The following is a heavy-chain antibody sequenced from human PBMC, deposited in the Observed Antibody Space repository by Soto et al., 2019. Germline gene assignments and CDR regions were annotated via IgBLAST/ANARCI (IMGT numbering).Heavy chain of an antibody. J-gene: IGHJ3*02. CDR1: GYTFTSYG. CDR3: ARDPKKRALMVYATAFDI. D-gene: IGHD2-8*01. CDR2: ISAYNGNT. V-gene: IGHV1-18*01. Sequence: PSVKVSCKASGYTFTSYGISWVRQAPGQGLEWMGWISAYNGNTNYAQKLQGRVTMTTDTSTSTAYMELRSLRSDDTAVYYCARDPKKRALMVYATAFDIWGQGTMVTVSS.